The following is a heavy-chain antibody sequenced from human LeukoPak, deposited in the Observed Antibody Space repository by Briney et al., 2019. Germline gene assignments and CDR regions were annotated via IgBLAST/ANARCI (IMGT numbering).Heavy chain of an antibody. V-gene: IGHV3-23*01. CDR2: ISGSSGNT. J-gene: IGHJ4*02. CDR1: GFTFSSYA. Sequence: GGSLRLSCAASGFTFSSYAMSWVRQAPGKGLEWVSAISGSSGNTYYADSVKGRFTISRDNSKNTVYLQMDNLRPEDTAVYYCARDARLYKWELLAYWGQGTLVTVSS. CDR3: ARDARLYKWELLAY. D-gene: IGHD1-26*01.